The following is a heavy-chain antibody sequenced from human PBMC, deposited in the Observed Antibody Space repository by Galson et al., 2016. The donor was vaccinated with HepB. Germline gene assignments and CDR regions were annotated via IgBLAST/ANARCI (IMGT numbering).Heavy chain of an antibody. CDR3: ARRHEYCPPVGCSVDY. Sequence: SLRLSCAASGFTFSGYGMHWVRQAPGKGLAWVAADSMDGRRKFYADSVKGRFTISRDNSNNILFLQMSSLRVDDTAVYYCARRHEYCPPVGCSVDYWGQGTLVSVSS. D-gene: IGHD2/OR15-2a*01. V-gene: IGHV3-30*03. CDR1: GFTFSGYG. J-gene: IGHJ4*02. CDR2: DSMDGRRK.